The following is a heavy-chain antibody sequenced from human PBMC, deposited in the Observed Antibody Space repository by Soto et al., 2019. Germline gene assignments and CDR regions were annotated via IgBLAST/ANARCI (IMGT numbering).Heavy chain of an antibody. J-gene: IGHJ6*02. CDR1: GYTLTELS. CDR2: FDPEDGET. CDR3: ATIKLWFGELLSPYYYGMDV. V-gene: IGHV1-24*01. D-gene: IGHD3-10*01. Sequence: GASVKVSCKVSGYTLTELSMHWVRQAPGKGLEWMGGFDPEDGETIYAQKFQGRVTMTEDTSTDTAYMELSSLRSEDTAVYYCATIKLWFGELLSPYYYGMDVWGQGTTVTVSS.